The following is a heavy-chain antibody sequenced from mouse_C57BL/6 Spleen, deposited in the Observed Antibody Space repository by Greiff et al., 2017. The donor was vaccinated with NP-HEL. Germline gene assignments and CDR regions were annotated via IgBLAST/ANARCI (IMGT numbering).Heavy chain of an antibody. CDR3: AREYYGSRGYFDY. CDR1: GYSFTGYF. D-gene: IGHD1-1*01. CDR2: INPYNGDT. J-gene: IGHJ2*01. Sequence: EVKLMESGPELVKPGDSVKISCKASGYSFTGYFMNWVMQSHGKSLEWIGRINPYNGDTFYNQKFKGQATLTVDNATSTSHMELRSLTSEDSAVYYCAREYYGSRGYFDYWGQGTTLTVSS. V-gene: IGHV1-20*01.